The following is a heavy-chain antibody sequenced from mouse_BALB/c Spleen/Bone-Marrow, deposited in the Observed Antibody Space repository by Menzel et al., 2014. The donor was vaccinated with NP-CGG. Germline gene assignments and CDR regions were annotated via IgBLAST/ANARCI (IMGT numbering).Heavy chain of an antibody. V-gene: IGHV3-2*02. CDR1: GYSITSGFA. Sequence: EVQLQQSGPGLVKPSQSLSLTCTVTGYSITSGFAWNWIRQFPGNNLEWMGYISSSGRTSYHPSLKGRISITRDTSKNQLFLQLNSVTTEDTATYYCARSGNFFDYRGQGTTLTVAS. J-gene: IGHJ2*01. D-gene: IGHD1-3*01. CDR2: ISSSGRT. CDR3: ARSGNFFDY.